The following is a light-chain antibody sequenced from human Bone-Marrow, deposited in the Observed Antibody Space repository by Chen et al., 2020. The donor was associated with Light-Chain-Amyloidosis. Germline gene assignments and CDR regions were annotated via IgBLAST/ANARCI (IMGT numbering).Light chain of an antibody. Sequence: DIQMTQSPSTLSASVGDRVTITCRASQSISSWLAWYQQKPGKAPKVLISDASSLESGVPSRFSGSGLGTEFTLTITRLQPDDFASYYCQQYDSYPLTFGGGTKVEIK. CDR3: QQYDSYPLT. CDR2: DAS. J-gene: IGKJ4*01. CDR1: QSISSW. V-gene: IGKV1-5*01.